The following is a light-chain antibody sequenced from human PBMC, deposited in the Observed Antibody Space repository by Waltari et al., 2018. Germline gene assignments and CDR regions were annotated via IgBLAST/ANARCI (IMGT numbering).Light chain of an antibody. Sequence: SSELTQDPAVSVALGQTVKITCQGDSLRSHYATWYQQKPGQGPLLGFYVENNRPSGIPDRFSGSNSGDTASLTITGAQAADEADYYCNSRDSDTNELLFGGGTKLTVL. CDR2: VEN. CDR3: NSRDSDTNELL. J-gene: IGLJ2*01. V-gene: IGLV3-19*01. CDR1: SLRSHY.